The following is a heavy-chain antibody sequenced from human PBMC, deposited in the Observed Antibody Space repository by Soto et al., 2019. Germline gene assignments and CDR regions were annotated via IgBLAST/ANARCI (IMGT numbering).Heavy chain of an antibody. V-gene: IGHV1-69*12. J-gene: IGHJ6*02. D-gene: IGHD2-2*01. Sequence: QVQLVQSGAEVKKPGSSLKVSCKASGGTFTNYAFSWVRQAPGQGLEWVGGIIPGFGTPDYEQKLQGRVTTTADESTRTASMELNSLRSDDTAVYYCARERSVGYCITTTCPKPFYYYAMDVWGQGTTVTVSS. CDR3: ARERSVGYCITTTCPKPFYYYAMDV. CDR2: IIPGFGTP. CDR1: GGTFTNYA.